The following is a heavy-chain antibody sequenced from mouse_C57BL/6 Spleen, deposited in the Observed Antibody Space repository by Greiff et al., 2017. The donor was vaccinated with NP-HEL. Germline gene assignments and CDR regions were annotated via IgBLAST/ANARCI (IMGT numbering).Heavy chain of an antibody. CDR1: GYSITSGYY. J-gene: IGHJ1*03. Sequence: VQLKESGPGLVKPSQSLSLTCSVTGYSITSGYYWNWIRQFPGNKLEWMGYISYDGSNNYNPSLKNRISITRDTSKNQFFLKLNSVTTEDTATYYCAIYDGYYDWYFDVWGTGTTVTVSS. CDR2: ISYDGSN. V-gene: IGHV3-6*01. D-gene: IGHD2-3*01. CDR3: AIYDGYYDWYFDV.